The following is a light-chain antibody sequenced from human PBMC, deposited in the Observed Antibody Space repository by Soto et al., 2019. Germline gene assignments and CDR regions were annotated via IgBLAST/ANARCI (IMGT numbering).Light chain of an antibody. Sequence: EIVLTQPPGTLSLSPGERATLSCRASQSVSSSYLAWYQQKPGQAPRLLIYGASTRATGIPDRFGGSGSGTDFTLTISRLEPEDFAVYYCQQYSFLPRTFGQGTKVDI. V-gene: IGKV3-20*01. CDR2: GAS. J-gene: IGKJ1*01. CDR3: QQYSFLPRT. CDR1: QSVSSSY.